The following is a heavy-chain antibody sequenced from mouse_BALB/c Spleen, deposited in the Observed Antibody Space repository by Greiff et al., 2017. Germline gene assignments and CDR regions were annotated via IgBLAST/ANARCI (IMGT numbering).Heavy chain of an antibody. CDR1: GFTFSSYT. J-gene: IGHJ1*01. V-gene: IGHV5-12-2*01. CDR3: ARVTTAAYWYFDV. Sequence: EVNVVESGGGLVQPGGSLKLSCAASGFTFSSYTMSWVRQTPEKRLEWVAYISNGGGSTYYPDTVKGRFTISRDNAKNTLYLQMSSLKSEDTAMYYCARVTTAAYWYFDVWGAGTTVTVSS. CDR2: ISNGGGST. D-gene: IGHD1-2*01.